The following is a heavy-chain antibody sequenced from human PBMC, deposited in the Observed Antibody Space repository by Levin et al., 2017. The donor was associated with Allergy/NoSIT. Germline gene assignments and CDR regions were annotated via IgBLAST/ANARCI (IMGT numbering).Heavy chain of an antibody. V-gene: IGHV1-69*13. D-gene: IGHD2-15*01. Sequence: ASVKVSCKASGGAFSSYAISWVRQAPGHGLEWMGGIIPMIGTPDYAQRFQGRLTITADESTSTAYMELSSLRSDDTAVYYCARQFCSSGSCPGVWGQGTTVTVSS. J-gene: IGHJ6*02. CDR2: IIPMIGTP. CDR1: GGAFSSYA. CDR3: ARQFCSSGSCPGV.